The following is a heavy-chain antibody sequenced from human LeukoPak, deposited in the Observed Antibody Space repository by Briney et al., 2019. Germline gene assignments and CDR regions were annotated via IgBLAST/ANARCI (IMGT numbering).Heavy chain of an antibody. CDR1: GGSISTYY. Sequence: SETLSLTCIVSGGSISTYYWSWIRQPPGKGLERIGYIYDSGSTNYNPSLKSRVTISGDTSKRQFSLKLRSVTAADTAVYYCARVVGRYCSSTSCYIDYWGQGTLVTVSS. CDR3: ARVVGRYCSSTSCYIDY. V-gene: IGHV4-59*01. D-gene: IGHD2-2*02. CDR2: IYDSGST. J-gene: IGHJ4*02.